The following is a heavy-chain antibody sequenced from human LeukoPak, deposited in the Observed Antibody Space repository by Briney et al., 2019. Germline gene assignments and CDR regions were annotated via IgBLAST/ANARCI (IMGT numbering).Heavy chain of an antibody. CDR2: IYSSGST. J-gene: IGHJ4*02. CDR1: GDSIGSARNY. CDR3: ARHLSGTTMAHYFDF. D-gene: IGHD1-1*01. V-gene: IGHV4-39*01. Sequence: SETLSLTCSVSGDSIGSARNYWGWICQSPGKGLEWLASIYSSGSTHSNPSLKSRVSISIDTSKNQFSLKLYSVTASDAAIYYCARHLSGTTMAHYFDFWGQGTLVTVSS.